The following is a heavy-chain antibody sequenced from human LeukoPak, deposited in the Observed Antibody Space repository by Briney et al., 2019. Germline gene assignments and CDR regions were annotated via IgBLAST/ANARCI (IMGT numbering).Heavy chain of an antibody. V-gene: IGHV3-7*03. D-gene: IGHD3-10*01. Sequence: PGGSLRLSCAASGFIFNNFWMNWVRLTPGKGLEWVAKINQDGSDMYYVDSVKGRFFVSRDNARNLVYLQMNSLRVDDTAVYYCARDFPGIGRGTFDFWGQGTIIIVSS. J-gene: IGHJ3*01. CDR2: INQDGSDM. CDR3: ARDFPGIGRGTFDF. CDR1: GFIFNNFW.